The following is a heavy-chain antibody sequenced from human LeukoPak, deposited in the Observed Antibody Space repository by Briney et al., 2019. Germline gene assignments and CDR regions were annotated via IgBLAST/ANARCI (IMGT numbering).Heavy chain of an antibody. D-gene: IGHD4-11*01. CDR3: ARDASNYYYYYMDV. CDR1: GFTFSSYS. J-gene: IGHJ6*03. CDR2: IWYDGSNK. Sequence: GRSLRLSCAASGFTFSSYSMHWVRQAPGKGLEWVAVIWYDGSNKYYADSVKGRFTISRDNSKNTLYLQMNSLRAEDTAVYYCARDASNYYYYYMDVWGKGTTVTVSS. V-gene: IGHV3-33*01.